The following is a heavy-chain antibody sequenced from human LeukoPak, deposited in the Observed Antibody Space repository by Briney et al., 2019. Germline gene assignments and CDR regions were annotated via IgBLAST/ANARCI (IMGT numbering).Heavy chain of an antibody. J-gene: IGHJ4*02. Sequence: GGSLRLSCAASGFTFSSYAMSWVRQAPGKGLEWVSAISGSGGSTYYADSVKGRFTISRDNSKNTLYLQMNSLRAEDTAVYYCATSGASYCGGDCQYYFDYWGQGTLVTVSS. CDR1: GFTFSSYA. D-gene: IGHD2-21*02. V-gene: IGHV3-23*01. CDR3: ATSGASYCGGDCQYYFDY. CDR2: ISGSGGST.